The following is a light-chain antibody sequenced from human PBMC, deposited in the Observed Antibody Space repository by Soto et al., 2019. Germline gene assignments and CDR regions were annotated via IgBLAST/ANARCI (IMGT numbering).Light chain of an antibody. Sequence: QSALTQPASVSGSLGQSITISCTGTSSDVGGYNYVSWYQHHPGKAPKLMIFEVSNRPSGVSDRFSGSKSGNTASLTISGRHAEDEADYYCSSYTAGSTRVFGTGTKV. CDR1: SSDVGGYNY. V-gene: IGLV2-14*01. CDR2: EVS. J-gene: IGLJ1*01. CDR3: SSYTAGSTRV.